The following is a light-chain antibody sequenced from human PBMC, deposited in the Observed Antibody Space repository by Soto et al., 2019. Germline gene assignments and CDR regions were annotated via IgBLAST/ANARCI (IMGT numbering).Light chain of an antibody. Sequence: QSALAQPASVSGSPGQSITISCTGTTSDIAGYNYVSWYQQHPGKAPKLLIYEVTSRASGVSHRFSGSKSGNTASLTISGLQAEDEAEYYCNSYTSASFYVLGNGTKVT. CDR3: NSYTSASFYV. J-gene: IGLJ1*01. CDR2: EVT. V-gene: IGLV2-14*01. CDR1: TSDIAGYNY.